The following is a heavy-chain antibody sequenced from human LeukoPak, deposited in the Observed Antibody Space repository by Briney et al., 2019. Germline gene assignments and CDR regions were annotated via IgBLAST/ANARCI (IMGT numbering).Heavy chain of an antibody. CDR2: ISGSSNYI. D-gene: IGHD3-16*02. Sequence: GGSLRLSCAGSGFTFSTYSVNWVRQTPGKGLEWVSSISGSSNYIYYADAVKGRFTVSRDNARNSLYLQMNSLRAEDTAVYYCARFGGVIVIPAFDIWGQGTMVTVSS. J-gene: IGHJ3*02. CDR1: GFTFSTYS. V-gene: IGHV3-21*01. CDR3: ARFGGVIVIPAFDI.